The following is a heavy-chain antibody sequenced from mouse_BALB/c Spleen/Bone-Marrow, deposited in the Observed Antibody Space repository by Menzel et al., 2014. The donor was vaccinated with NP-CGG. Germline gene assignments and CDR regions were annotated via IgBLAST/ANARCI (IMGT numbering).Heavy chain of an antibody. CDR3: ARDIGRLLFDF. CDR2: IRNKANGYTT. J-gene: IGHJ2*01. D-gene: IGHD1-2*01. V-gene: IGHV7-3*02. CDR1: GFTFTDYY. Sequence: EVKVVESGGGLVQPGGSLRLSCATSGFTFTDYYMNWVRQPPGKALEWLGFIRNKANGYTTEYGASVKGRFTISRDNSQSILYLQMDTLRAEDSATYYCARDIGRLLFDFWGQGTTLTVSS.